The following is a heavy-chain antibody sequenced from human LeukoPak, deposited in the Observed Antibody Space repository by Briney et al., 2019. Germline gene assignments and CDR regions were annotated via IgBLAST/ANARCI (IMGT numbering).Heavy chain of an antibody. Sequence: ASVKVSCKASGYTFTSYGISWVRQAPGQGLEWMGWTSAYNGNTNYAQKLQVRVTMTTDTSTSTAYMDLRSLRSDDTAVYYCARDRAVAFGAPFDYWGQGTLVTVSS. CDR1: GYTFTSYG. V-gene: IGHV1-18*01. D-gene: IGHD6-19*01. CDR2: TSAYNGNT. CDR3: ARDRAVAFGAPFDY. J-gene: IGHJ4*02.